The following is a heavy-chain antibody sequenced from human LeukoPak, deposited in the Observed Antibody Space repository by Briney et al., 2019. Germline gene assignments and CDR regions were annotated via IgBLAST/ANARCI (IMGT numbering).Heavy chain of an antibody. D-gene: IGHD4-17*01. J-gene: IGHJ4*02. Sequence: GGSLRLSCAASGFTFSSYGMHWVRQAPGKGLEWVAVISYDGSNKYYADSVKGRFTISRDNSKNTLYLQMNSLRAEDTAVYYCARAAVTTLQDYFDYWGQGTLVTVSS. V-gene: IGHV3-30*19. CDR2: ISYDGSNK. CDR1: GFTFSSYG. CDR3: ARAAVTTLQDYFDY.